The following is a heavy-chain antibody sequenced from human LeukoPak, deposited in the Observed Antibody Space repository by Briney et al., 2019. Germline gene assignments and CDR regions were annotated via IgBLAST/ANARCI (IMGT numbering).Heavy chain of an antibody. Sequence: SQTLSLTCTVSGNSISSGDNYWSWIRQPAGKGLEWIGRISTSGSANYNPSLKTRVTISLDTSKNQFSLNLSSVTAADTAVYYCARDSPVGYFDYWGQGTLATVSS. CDR3: ARDSPVGYFDY. D-gene: IGHD4-23*01. V-gene: IGHV4-61*02. CDR2: ISTSGSA. CDR1: GNSISSGDNY. J-gene: IGHJ4*02.